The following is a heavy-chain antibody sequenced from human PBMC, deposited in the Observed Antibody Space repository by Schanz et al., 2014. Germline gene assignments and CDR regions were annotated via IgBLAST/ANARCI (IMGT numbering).Heavy chain of an antibody. V-gene: IGHV3-30-3*02. CDR2: ISHDGNNK. Sequence: QVQLVESGGGVVQPGGSLRLSCAASGFTFNSYAFHWVRQAPGKGLEWAALISHDGNNKHYVDSVEGRFTISRDSSKNTLYLQMNSLRADDTAVYYCAKSKSQLPLFDYWGQGTLXAVSS. CDR3: AKSKSQLPLFDY. D-gene: IGHD2-21*01. J-gene: IGHJ4*02. CDR1: GFTFNSYA.